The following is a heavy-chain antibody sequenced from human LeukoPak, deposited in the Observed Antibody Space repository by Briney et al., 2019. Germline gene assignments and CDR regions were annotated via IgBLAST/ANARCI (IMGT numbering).Heavy chain of an antibody. CDR2: ISSSSSTI. J-gene: IGHJ6*02. V-gene: IGHV3-48*02. Sequence: PGGSLRLSCAASGFTFSSYSMTWVRQAPGKGLEWVSYISSSSSTIYYADSVRGRFTISRDNAKNSLYLQMNSLRDEDTAVCYCARETMIVVVIGMDVWGQGTTVTVSS. CDR1: GFTFSSYS. D-gene: IGHD3-22*01. CDR3: ARETMIVVVIGMDV.